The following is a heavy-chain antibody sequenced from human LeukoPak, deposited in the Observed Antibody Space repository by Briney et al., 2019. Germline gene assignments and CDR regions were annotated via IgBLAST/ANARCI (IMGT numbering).Heavy chain of an antibody. V-gene: IGHV3-33*01. CDR3: ARGPNGDSYGILDY. CDR2: IYYDGGNK. J-gene: IGHJ4*02. D-gene: IGHD4-17*01. CDR1: GFSFSDYG. Sequence: GGSLRLSCAASGFSFSDYGMHWVRQAPGQGLEWVALIYYDGGNKAYADSVKGRFTISRDNPKNTLYLQMNSLRAEDTAVYYCARGPNGDSYGILDYWGQGTLVTVSS.